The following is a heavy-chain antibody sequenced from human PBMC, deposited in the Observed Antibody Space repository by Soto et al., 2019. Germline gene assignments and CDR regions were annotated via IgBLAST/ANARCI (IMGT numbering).Heavy chain of an antibody. V-gene: IGHV1-69*12. CDR1: GGTLSTYG. CDR3: ARDFGVVGATHRFAI. CDR2: IIPAFGTA. D-gene: IGHD1-26*01. J-gene: IGHJ3*02. Sequence: QVQLVQSGAEVKKPGSSVKVSCKASGGTLSTYGISWLRQAPGQGVEWMGGIIPAFGTANYAWKFQGRVTISAGGSTSTVYRELSSLRSDDTAVYYCARDFGVVGATHRFAIWGQGTMVTVSS.